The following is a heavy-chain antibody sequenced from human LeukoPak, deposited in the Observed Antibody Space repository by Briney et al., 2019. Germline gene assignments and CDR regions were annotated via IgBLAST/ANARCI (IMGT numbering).Heavy chain of an antibody. CDR2: IYSSGTT. Sequence: SETLSLTCTVSGGSSSSYYWSWIRQPAGKGLEWIGRIYSSGTTNYNPSLKSRVTMSVDTSKYQISLNLSSVTAADTAVYYCARGLGTINFDYWGQGTLVTVSS. CDR3: ARGLGTINFDY. D-gene: IGHD1-7*01. J-gene: IGHJ4*02. CDR1: GGSSSSYY. V-gene: IGHV4-4*07.